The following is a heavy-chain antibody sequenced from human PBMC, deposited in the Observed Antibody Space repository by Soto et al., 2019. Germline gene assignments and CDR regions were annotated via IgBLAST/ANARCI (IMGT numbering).Heavy chain of an antibody. CDR1: GGSFSGYY. J-gene: IGHJ4*02. Sequence: ETLSLTCAVYGGSFSGYYWSWIRQPPGKGLEWIGEINHSGSTNYNPSLKSRVTISVDTSKNQFSLKLSSVTAADTAVYYCARGSSVLLWFGELLKNDYWGQGTLVTVSS. CDR2: INHSGST. CDR3: ARGSSVLLWFGELLKNDY. V-gene: IGHV4-34*01. D-gene: IGHD3-10*01.